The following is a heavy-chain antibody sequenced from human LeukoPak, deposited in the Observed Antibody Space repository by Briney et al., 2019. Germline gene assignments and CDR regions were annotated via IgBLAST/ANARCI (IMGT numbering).Heavy chain of an antibody. V-gene: IGHV3-53*01. CDR1: GFTVSSNY. CDR2: IFSGGRT. D-gene: IGHD5-18*01. CDR3: ARVYSYGYFDY. Sequence: GGSLRLSCAASGFTVSSNYMSWVSQAPGKGLEWVSVIFSGGRTNYADSVKGRFTISRDNSKNTLYIQMNSLRAEDTAVYYCARVYSYGYFDYWGQGTLVTVSS. J-gene: IGHJ4*02.